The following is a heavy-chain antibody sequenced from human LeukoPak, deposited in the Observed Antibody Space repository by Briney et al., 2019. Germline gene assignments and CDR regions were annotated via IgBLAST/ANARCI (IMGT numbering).Heavy chain of an antibody. Sequence: WASVKVSCEASGYTFSVYAVIWVRQAPGQGLEWMGWINTNTGNPTYAQGFTGRFVFSLDTSVSTAYLQISSLKAEDTAVYYCARPGSGYPHDAFDIWGQGTMVTVSS. CDR3: ARPGSGYPHDAFDI. D-gene: IGHD3-3*01. J-gene: IGHJ3*02. CDR1: GYTFSVYA. CDR2: INTNTGNP. V-gene: IGHV7-4-1*02.